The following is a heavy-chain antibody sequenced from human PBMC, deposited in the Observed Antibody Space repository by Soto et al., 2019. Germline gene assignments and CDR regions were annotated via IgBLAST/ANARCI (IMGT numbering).Heavy chain of an antibody. CDR2: IIPIFGTA. CDR3: ARDSEMATNNPPYYYGMDV. CDR1: GGTFSSYA. V-gene: IGHV1-69*13. D-gene: IGHD5-12*01. J-gene: IGHJ6*02. Sequence: ASVKVSCKASGGTFSSYAISWVRQAPGQGLEWMGGIIPIFGTANYAQKFQGRVTITADESTSTAYMELSSLRSEDMAVYYCARDSEMATNNPPYYYGMDVWGQGTTVTVSS.